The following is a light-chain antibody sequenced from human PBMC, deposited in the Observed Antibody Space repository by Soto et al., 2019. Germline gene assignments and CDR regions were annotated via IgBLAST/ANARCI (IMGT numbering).Light chain of an antibody. V-gene: IGKV3-20*01. J-gene: IGKJ3*01. Sequence: EIVLTQSPGTLSLSPGERATLSCRASQSVSSSYLAWYQRKPGQAPRLLIYGASSRATGIPDRFSGSGSGTDFTLTISRLEPEDFAVYYCQQQRTFGPGT. CDR1: QSVSSSY. CDR2: GAS. CDR3: QQQRT.